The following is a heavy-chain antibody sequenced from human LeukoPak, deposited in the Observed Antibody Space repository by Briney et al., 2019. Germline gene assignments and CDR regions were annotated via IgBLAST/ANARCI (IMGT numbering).Heavy chain of an antibody. J-gene: IGHJ3*02. D-gene: IGHD6-13*01. CDR3: AAIAAAQEGFAFDI. Sequence: PGGSLRLSCAASGFTFSSYGMHWVRQAPGKGLEWVAFIRYDGSNKYYADSVKGRFTISRDNSKNTLYLQMNSLRAEDTAVYYCAAIAAAQEGFAFDIWGQGTMVTVSS. V-gene: IGHV3-30*02. CDR1: GFTFSSYG. CDR2: IRYDGSNK.